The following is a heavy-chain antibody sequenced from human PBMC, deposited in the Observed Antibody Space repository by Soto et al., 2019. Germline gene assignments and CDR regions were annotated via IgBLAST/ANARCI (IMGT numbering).Heavy chain of an antibody. CDR2: IWYDGSNK. J-gene: IGHJ1*01. CDR1: GFTFSSYG. V-gene: IGHV3-33*01. Sequence: QVQLVESGGGVVQPGRSLRLSCAASGFTFSSYGMHWVRQAPGKGLEWVAVIWYDGSNKYYADSVKGRFTISRDNSKNTLYLQMHSLRAEDTAVYYCARDTSGSIEYFQHWGQGTLVTVSS. D-gene: IGHD6-19*01. CDR3: ARDTSGSIEYFQH.